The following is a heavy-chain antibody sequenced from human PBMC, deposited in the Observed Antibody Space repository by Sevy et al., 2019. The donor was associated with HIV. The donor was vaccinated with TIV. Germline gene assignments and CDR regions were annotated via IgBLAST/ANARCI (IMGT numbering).Heavy chain of an antibody. Sequence: SETLSLTCTVSGGSVTSGNYYWTWIRQPPGKGLEWIGHISYSGNTKYNPSLKSRVIISVDTSKTQFSLTLSSVTAADTAVYYCARVREAIYYFGMDVWGQGTTVTVSS. CDR2: ISYSGNT. CDR3: ARVREAIYYFGMDV. V-gene: IGHV4-61*01. CDR1: GGSVTSGNYY. J-gene: IGHJ6*02.